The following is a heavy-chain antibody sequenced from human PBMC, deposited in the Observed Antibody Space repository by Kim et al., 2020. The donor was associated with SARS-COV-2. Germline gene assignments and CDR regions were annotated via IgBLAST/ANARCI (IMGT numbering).Heavy chain of an antibody. Sequence: AQKFQGRVTMTRDTSTSTGYMELSSLRSEDTAVYYCARDNEYSSSSGCGYWGQGTLVTVSS. CDR3: ARDNEYSSSSGCGY. V-gene: IGHV1-46*01. J-gene: IGHJ4*02. D-gene: IGHD6-6*01.